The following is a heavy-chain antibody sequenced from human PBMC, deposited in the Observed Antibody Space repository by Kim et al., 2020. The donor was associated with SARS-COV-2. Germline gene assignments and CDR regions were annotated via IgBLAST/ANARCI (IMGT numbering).Heavy chain of an antibody. V-gene: IGHV3-21*01. D-gene: IGHD2-2*01. CDR3: ARGGVPAADNWFDP. Sequence: ADSVKGRFTISRDNAKNSLYLQMNSLRAEDTAVYYCARGGVPAADNWFDPWGQGTLVTVSS. J-gene: IGHJ5*02.